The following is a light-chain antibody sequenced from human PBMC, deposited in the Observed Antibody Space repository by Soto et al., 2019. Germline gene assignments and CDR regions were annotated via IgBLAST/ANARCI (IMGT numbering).Light chain of an antibody. CDR2: AAS. J-gene: IGKJ1*01. CDR1: QSVRSSL. V-gene: IGKV3-20*01. CDR3: QQYGSSPET. Sequence: IVLTHCPATLSLSPGAISTLSCRASQSVRSSLLACYQQTPGPATMLLIYAASRKATGLPVRFSGSGSGTVFLLTSSRLEPEDFAVYYCQQYGSSPETFGQGTKVDIK.